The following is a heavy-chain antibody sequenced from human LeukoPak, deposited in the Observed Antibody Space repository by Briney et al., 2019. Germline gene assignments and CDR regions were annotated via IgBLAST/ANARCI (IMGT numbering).Heavy chain of an antibody. CDR3: TTDPGSFPGGVLQWLLRPDAFDI. Sequence: GGSLRLSCAASGFTFSDYYMSWIRQAPGKGLEWVSYISSRGSPIYYADSVKGRFTISRDNAKNSLYLRMNSLKTEVTAVYYCTTDPGSFPGGVLQWLLRPDAFDIWGQGTMVTVSS. CDR1: GFTFSDYY. D-gene: IGHD6-19*01. J-gene: IGHJ3*02. CDR2: ISSRGSPI. V-gene: IGHV3-11*01.